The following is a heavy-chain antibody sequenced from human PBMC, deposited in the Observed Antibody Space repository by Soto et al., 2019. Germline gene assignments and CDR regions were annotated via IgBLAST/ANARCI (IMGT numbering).Heavy chain of an antibody. V-gene: IGHV3-33*01. CDR2: LWFDGSKA. CDR1: GFAFSSLG. Sequence: QVQLVESGGGVVQPGRSLRLSCAASGFAFSSLGMHWVRRAPGKGLEWVALLWFDGSKAFYAASVKGRFTISRDNSKNTLYLQMNSLRAEDTAVYYCARGSGPNYFDYWGQGALVTVSS. CDR3: ARGSGPNYFDY. D-gene: IGHD1-1*01. J-gene: IGHJ4*02.